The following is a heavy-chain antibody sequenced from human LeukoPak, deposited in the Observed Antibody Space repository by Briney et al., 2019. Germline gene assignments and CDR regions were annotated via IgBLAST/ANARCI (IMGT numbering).Heavy chain of an antibody. CDR1: GYTFTDYY. J-gene: IGHJ4*02. D-gene: IGHD3-9*01. CDR3: ARIPGDGTGYRS. V-gene: IGHV1-2*02. CDR2: INPNSGGT. Sequence: GASVKVSCKASGYTFTDYYIHWVRQAPGQGLEWMAWINPNSGGTNYAQKFQDRVTMTRDTSITTAYMELTRLTSDDTAMYYCARIPGDGTGYRSWGQGTQVIVSS.